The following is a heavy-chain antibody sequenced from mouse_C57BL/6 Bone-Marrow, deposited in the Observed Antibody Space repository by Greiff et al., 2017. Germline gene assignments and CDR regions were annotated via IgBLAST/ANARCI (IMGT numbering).Heavy chain of an antibody. J-gene: IGHJ3*01. D-gene: IGHD2-5*01. CDR1: GYTFTSYW. Sequence: VQLQQPGAELVMPGASVKLSCKASGYTFTSYWMHWVKQRPGQGLEWIGEIDPSDSYTNYTQKFKGKYTLTVDKSSSTAYMQLSSLTSEDSAVYYCAAYYSNPWFAYWGQGTLVTVSA. V-gene: IGHV1-69*01. CDR3: AAYYSNPWFAY. CDR2: IDPSDSYT.